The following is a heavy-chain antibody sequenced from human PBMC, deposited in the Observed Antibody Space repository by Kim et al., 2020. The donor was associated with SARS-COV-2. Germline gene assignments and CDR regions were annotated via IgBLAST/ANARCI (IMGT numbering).Heavy chain of an antibody. CDR3: AGGTSLSKVTMIVVVITGHWFDP. J-gene: IGHJ5*02. CDR2: INHSGST. Sequence: SETLSLTCAVYGGSFSGYYWSWIRQPPGKGLEWIGEINHSGSTNNNPSLKSRVTISVDTSKNQFSPKLSSVTAADTAVYYCAGGTSLSKVTMIVVVITGHWFDPWGQGTLVTVSS. D-gene: IGHD3-22*01. CDR1: GGSFSGYY. V-gene: IGHV4-34*01.